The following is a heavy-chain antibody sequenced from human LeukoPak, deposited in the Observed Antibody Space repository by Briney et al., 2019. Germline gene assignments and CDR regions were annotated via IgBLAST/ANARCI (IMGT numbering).Heavy chain of an antibody. J-gene: IGHJ4*02. V-gene: IGHV3-66*03. D-gene: IGHD4-23*01. CDR1: GFTVSSNY. Sequence: GGSLRLSCAASGFTVSSNYMSWVRQAPGKGLEWVSVIYSCGSTYYADSVKGRFTILRDNAKNSLYLQMNSLRAEDTAVYYCVTHEVTVITRSTFDYWGQGTLVTVSS. CDR2: IYSCGST. CDR3: VTHEVTVITRSTFDY.